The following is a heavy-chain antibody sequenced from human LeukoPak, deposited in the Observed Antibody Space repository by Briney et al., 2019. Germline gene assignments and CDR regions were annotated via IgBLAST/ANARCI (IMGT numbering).Heavy chain of an antibody. D-gene: IGHD5-12*01. CDR1: GYTLTELS. CDR3: ASRSKWQSDDLDY. J-gene: IGHJ4*02. CDR2: FDPEDGET. V-gene: IGHV1-24*01. Sequence: ASVKVSCKVSGYTLTELSMLWVRQAPGKGLEWMGGFDPEDGETIYAQKFQGRVTMTEDTSTDTAYMELSSLRSEDTAVYYCASRSKWQSDDLDYWGQGTLVTVSS.